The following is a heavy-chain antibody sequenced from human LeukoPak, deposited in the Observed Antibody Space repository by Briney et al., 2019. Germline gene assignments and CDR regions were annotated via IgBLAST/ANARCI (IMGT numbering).Heavy chain of an antibody. J-gene: IGHJ5*02. V-gene: IGHV4-34*01. Sequence: PSETLSLTCAVYGGSFSGYYWSWIRQPPGKGLEWIGEINHSGSTNYNPSLKSRVTISVDTSKNQFSLKLSSVTAADTAVYYCARGRMALKGLKGWFDPWGQGTLVTVSS. CDR2: INHSGST. D-gene: IGHD2-8*01. CDR3: ARGRMALKGLKGWFDP. CDR1: GGSFSGYY.